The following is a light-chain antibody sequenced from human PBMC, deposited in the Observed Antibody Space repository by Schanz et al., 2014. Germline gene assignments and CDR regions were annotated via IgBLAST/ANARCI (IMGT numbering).Light chain of an antibody. V-gene: IGLV7-46*01. CDR3: LLYCGDALRWV. CDR1: TGAVTSGHY. Sequence: QAVVTQEPSLTVSPGGTVTLTCGSSTGAVTSGHYTYWFQQMPGQAPRTLIYETNRKHSWTPARFSGSLLGGKAALTLSGVQPEDEAEYYCLLYCGDALRWVFGGGTKLTVL. J-gene: IGLJ3*02. CDR2: ETN.